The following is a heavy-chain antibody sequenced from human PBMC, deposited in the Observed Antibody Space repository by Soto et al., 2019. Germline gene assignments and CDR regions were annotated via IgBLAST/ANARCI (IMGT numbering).Heavy chain of an antibody. J-gene: IGHJ5*02. V-gene: IGHV1-8*01. CDR2: MNPNSGNT. D-gene: IGHD3-3*01. CDR1: GYTFTSYD. Sequence: GASVKVSCKASGYTFTSYDINWVRQATGQGLEWMGWMNPNSGNTGYAQKFQGRVTMTRNTSISTAYMELSSLRSEDTAVYYCARRSTIFGVVIIDWFDPWGQGTLVTVSS. CDR3: ARRSTIFGVVIIDWFDP.